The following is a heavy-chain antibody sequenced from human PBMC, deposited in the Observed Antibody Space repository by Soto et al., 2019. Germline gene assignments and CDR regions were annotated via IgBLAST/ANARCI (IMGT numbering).Heavy chain of an antibody. CDR2: VSFDSKNK. J-gene: IGHJ6*02. CDR1: GFSFESYS. CDR3: AKESVVTTYSFYGMDI. V-gene: IGHV3-30*18. Sequence: LVESGGGVVQPGRSLTLSCAGSGFSFESYSMHWVRQSPGKGMEWVATVSFDSKNKYYIDSVEGRFTLSRDNAKNLLYLQMNSLRHEDTAVYYCAKESVVTTYSFYGMDIWGPGTTVTVSS. D-gene: IGHD4-4*01.